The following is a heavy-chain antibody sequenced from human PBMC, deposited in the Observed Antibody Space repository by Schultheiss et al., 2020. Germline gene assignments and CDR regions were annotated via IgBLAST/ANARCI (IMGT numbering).Heavy chain of an antibody. CDR2: ISSSSSYI. CDR3: ARDLGLYYYYMDV. J-gene: IGHJ6*03. Sequence: ATLSLTCAVYGGSFSGYYWSWIRQPPGKGLEWVSSISSSSSYIYYADSVKGRFTISRDNAKNSLYLQMNSLRAEDTAVYYCARDLGLYYYYMDVWGKGNTGTGS. CDR1: GGSFSGYY. V-gene: IGHV3-21*04.